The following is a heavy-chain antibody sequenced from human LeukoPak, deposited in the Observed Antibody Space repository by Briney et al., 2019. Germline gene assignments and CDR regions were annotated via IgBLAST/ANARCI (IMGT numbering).Heavy chain of an antibody. Sequence: PGGSLRLSCAASGFTFSSYAMHWVRQAPGKGLEWVAVTSSDLNVKLYADSVKGRFTISRDNSRSTLYLQMNSLRVEDTAVYYCARPSVGFDPWGQGTLVTVSS. CDR1: GFTFSSYA. V-gene: IGHV3-30-3*01. J-gene: IGHJ5*02. CDR3: ARPSVGFDP. CDR2: TSSDLNVK.